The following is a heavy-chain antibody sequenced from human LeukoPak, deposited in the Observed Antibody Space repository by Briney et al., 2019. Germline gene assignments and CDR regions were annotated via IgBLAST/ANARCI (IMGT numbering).Heavy chain of an antibody. V-gene: IGHV1-2*02. CDR2: INPKSGGT. CDR3: AREYCSSTSCYTGQHFDY. J-gene: IGHJ4*02. CDR1: GYTFTDYY. D-gene: IGHD2-2*02. Sequence: ASVKVSCKASGYTFTDYYMHWVRQAPGQGLEWMGWINPKSGGTNYAQKFQGRVTMTRDTSISTAYMELSRLRSDDTAVYYCAREYCSSTSCYTGQHFDYWGQGTLVTVSS.